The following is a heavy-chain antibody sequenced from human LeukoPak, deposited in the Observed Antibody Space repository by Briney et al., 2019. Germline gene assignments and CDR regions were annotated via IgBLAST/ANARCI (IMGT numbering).Heavy chain of an antibody. CDR2: ISSSGSTI. J-gene: IGHJ4*02. V-gene: IGHV3-48*03. Sequence: GGSLRLSCAASGFTFSSYEMNWVRQAPGKGLEWVSYISSSGSTIYYADSVKGRFTISRDNSKNTLYLQMNSLRAGDTAVYYCAKVGTVYFPLDFWGQGTLVTVSS. CDR3: AKVGTVYFPLDF. CDR1: GFTFSSYE. D-gene: IGHD2/OR15-2a*01.